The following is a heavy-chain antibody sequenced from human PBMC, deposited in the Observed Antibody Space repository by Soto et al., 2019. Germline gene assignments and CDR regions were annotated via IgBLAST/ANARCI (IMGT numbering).Heavy chain of an antibody. Sequence: EVQLVESGGGLVQPGGSLRLSCAVSGFTFGSYWMNWVRLIPGKGLEWVAYIKPDGSATYYVDSVKGRFTISRDNAKNSVYLQMNRLRVEDTSVYFCARAGYCGPGCYYYFDYWGQGTLVTASS. J-gene: IGHJ4*02. D-gene: IGHD2-21*02. V-gene: IGHV3-7*01. CDR2: IKPDGSAT. CDR1: GFTFGSYW. CDR3: ARAGYCGPGCYYYFDY.